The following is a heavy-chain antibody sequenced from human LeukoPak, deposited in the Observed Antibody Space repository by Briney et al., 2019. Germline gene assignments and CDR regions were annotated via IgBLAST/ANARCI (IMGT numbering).Heavy chain of an antibody. CDR2: ISGSGGST. Sequence: GGSLRLSCAASGFTFSSYAMSWVRQAPGKGLEWVSAISGSGGSTYYADSVKGRFTISRDNSKNTLYLQINSLRAGDTAVYYCAKDPWAAARSWFDPWGQGTLVTVSS. CDR1: GFTFSSYA. CDR3: AKDPWAAARSWFDP. V-gene: IGHV3-23*01. D-gene: IGHD6-13*01. J-gene: IGHJ5*02.